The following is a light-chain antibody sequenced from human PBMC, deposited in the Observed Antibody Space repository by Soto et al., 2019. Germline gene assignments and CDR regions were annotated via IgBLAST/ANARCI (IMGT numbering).Light chain of an antibody. V-gene: IGKV3-15*01. CDR1: QNVYNN. J-gene: IGKJ4*01. CDR3: QQCRNWPLT. Sequence: EIVKTQSPATLSVNPGEGATLSCKASQNVYNNLAWYQQRPGQPPRLLIYDASTRATGISARFSGSGYGTEFTLTISSLQSEDFAVYFCQQCRNWPLTFGGGTKVDIK. CDR2: DAS.